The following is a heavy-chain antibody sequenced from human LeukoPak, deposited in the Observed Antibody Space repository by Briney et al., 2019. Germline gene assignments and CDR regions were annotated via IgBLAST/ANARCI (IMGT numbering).Heavy chain of an antibody. J-gene: IGHJ5*02. CDR1: GYTFTSYG. CDR2: ISAYNGNT. V-gene: IGHV1-18*01. Sequence: ASVKVSCKASGYTFTSYGISWVRQAPGQGLEWMGWISAYNGNTNYAQKLQGRVTMTTDTSTSTAYMELRSLRSDDTAVYYCAGDGRDIVVVPAGSFDPWGQGTLVTVSS. D-gene: IGHD2-2*01. CDR3: AGDGRDIVVVPAGSFDP.